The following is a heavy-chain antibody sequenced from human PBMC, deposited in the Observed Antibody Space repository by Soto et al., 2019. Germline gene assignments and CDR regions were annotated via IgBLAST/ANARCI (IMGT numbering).Heavy chain of an antibody. J-gene: IGHJ4*02. CDR2: IDPIDSQT. CDR3: ARQIYDSDTGPNFQYYFDS. Sequence: GESLKISCKGSGYSFAGYWITWVRQKPGKGLEWMGRIDPIDSQTYYSPSFRGHVTISVTKSITTVFLQWSSLRASDTAMYYCARQIYDSDTGPNFQYYFDSWGQGTTVTVSS. D-gene: IGHD3-22*01. CDR1: GYSFAGYW. V-gene: IGHV5-10-1*01.